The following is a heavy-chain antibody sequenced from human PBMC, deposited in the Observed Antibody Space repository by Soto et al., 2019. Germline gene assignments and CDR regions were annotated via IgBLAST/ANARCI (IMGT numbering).Heavy chain of an antibody. V-gene: IGHV1-2*04. CDR3: ARDPDYYGSGAFDY. Sequence: QVQLVQSGAEVKKPGASVKVSCKASGYTFTGYYMHWVRQAPGQGLEWMGWINPNSGGTNYAQKFQGWVTMTRDTSISTAYMELSRLRSDDTAVYYSARDPDYYGSGAFDYWGQVTLVNVSS. CDR1: GYTFTGYY. CDR2: INPNSGGT. D-gene: IGHD3-10*01. J-gene: IGHJ4*02.